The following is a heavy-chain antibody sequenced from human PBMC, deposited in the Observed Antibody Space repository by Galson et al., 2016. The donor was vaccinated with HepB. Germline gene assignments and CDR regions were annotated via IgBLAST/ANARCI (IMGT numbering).Heavy chain of an antibody. CDR1: GFTLTSYY. CDR3: TRGDVGATTKNFDY. V-gene: IGHV1-46*01. D-gene: IGHD1-26*01. CDR2: INPTSGGT. J-gene: IGHJ4*02. Sequence: SVKVSCKASGFTLTSYYMHWVRQAPGQGPEWMGMINPTSGGTNYGQRFQGRVTMTRDTSTSTLYMHLSSLRSEDTAVYYCTRGDVGATTKNFDYWGQGTLVTVSS.